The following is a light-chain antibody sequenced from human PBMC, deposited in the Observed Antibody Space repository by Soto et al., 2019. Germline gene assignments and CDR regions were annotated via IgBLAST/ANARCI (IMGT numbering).Light chain of an antibody. CDR3: QPYGSSRT. Sequence: EIVLTQSPGTLSLSPGERATLSCRASQSVSSSYLAWYQQKPGQAPRLLIYGASSRATGIPDRFSRSGSGTDFTLTISRLEPEDFAVYFCQPYGSSRTFGQGTTVEIK. V-gene: IGKV3-20*01. CDR1: QSVSSSY. CDR2: GAS. J-gene: IGKJ1*01.